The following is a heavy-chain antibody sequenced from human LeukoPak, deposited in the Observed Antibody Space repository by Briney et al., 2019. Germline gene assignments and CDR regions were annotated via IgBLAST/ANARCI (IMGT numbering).Heavy chain of an antibody. CDR3: ARAFATGRILYYFDY. D-gene: IGHD2-21*01. Sequence: SETLSLTCTVSGGSISSSSYYWGWIRQPPGKGLEWIGRIYTSGSTNYNPSLKSRVTMSVDTSKNQFSLKLSSVTAADTAVYYCARAFATGRILYYFDYWGQGTLVTVSS. V-gene: IGHV4-61*05. J-gene: IGHJ4*02. CDR2: IYTSGST. CDR1: GGSISSSSYY.